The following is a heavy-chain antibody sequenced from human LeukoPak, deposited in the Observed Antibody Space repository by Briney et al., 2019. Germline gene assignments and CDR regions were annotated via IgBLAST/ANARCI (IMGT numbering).Heavy chain of an antibody. CDR1: GYTFTGYY. D-gene: IGHD6-6*01. CDR3: ARGARGALLDY. J-gene: IGHJ4*02. V-gene: IGHV1-2*02. Sequence: EASVKVSCKASGYTFTGYYMHWVRQAPGQGLEWMGWINPNSGRTNYAQKFQGRVTMTRDTSISTAYMELSRLRSDDTAVYFCARGARGALLDYWGQGTLVTVSS. CDR2: INPNSGRT.